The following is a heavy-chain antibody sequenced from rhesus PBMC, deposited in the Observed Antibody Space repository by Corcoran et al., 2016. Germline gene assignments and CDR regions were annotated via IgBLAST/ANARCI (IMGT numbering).Heavy chain of an antibody. CDR2: INGNSGST. CDR1: GGSFSSYW. CDR3: ARRMFDYEDDYGYYWFYGLDS. D-gene: IGHD3-9*01. Sequence: QVQLQESGPGLVKPSETLSLTCAVSGGSFSSYWWRWIRQPPGKGLGWIGEINGNSGSTNYNPSLKSRVTISKDASKNQFSLKLSSVTAADTAVYYCARRMFDYEDDYGYYWFYGLDSWGQGVVVTVSS. J-gene: IGHJ6*01. V-gene: IGHV4-80*01.